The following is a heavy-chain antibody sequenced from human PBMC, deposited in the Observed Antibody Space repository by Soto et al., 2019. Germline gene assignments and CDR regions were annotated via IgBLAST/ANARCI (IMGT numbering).Heavy chain of an antibody. D-gene: IGHD3-10*01. CDR3: ATLAGLGFGKLYYLPRLAH. CDR2: INGAGDKT. Sequence: PGGSLRLSCAASGFTFSSYAMSWVRQAPGKGLEWVSGINGAGDKTFYSDTVKGRFTISRDNSKDTLYLQMNGLRVEDTAVYYSATLAGLGFGKLYYLPRLAHGGQGSLVPVPS. J-gene: IGHJ1*01. V-gene: IGHV3-23*01. CDR1: GFTFSSYA.